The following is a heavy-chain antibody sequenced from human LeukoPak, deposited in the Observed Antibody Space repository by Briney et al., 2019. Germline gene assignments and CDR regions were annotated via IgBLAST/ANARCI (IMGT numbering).Heavy chain of an antibody. CDR2: ISSSSSYI. CDR3: AKRQLAVAGTEDY. Sequence: GGSLRLSCAASGFTFSSYSMNWVRQAPGKGLEWVSSISSSSSYIYYADSVKGRFTISRDNAKNSLYLQMNSLRAEDTAVYYCAKRQLAVAGTEDYWGQGTLVTVSS. J-gene: IGHJ4*02. D-gene: IGHD6-19*01. V-gene: IGHV3-21*01. CDR1: GFTFSSYS.